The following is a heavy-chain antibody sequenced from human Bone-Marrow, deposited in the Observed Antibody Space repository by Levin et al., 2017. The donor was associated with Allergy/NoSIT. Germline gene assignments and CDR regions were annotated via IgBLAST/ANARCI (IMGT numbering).Heavy chain of an antibody. CDR3: ATEDYDSSGYYREFDS. Sequence: GASVKVSCKASGVTFISYIISWVRQAPGQGLEWVGGVTPMLDISNYAQKFQDRVTISADKSTNTAYMELSSLRSEDTAVYYCATEDYDSSGYYREFDSWGQGTLVTVSS. CDR2: VTPMLDIS. J-gene: IGHJ4*02. V-gene: IGHV1-69*10. D-gene: IGHD3-22*01. CDR1: GVTFISYI.